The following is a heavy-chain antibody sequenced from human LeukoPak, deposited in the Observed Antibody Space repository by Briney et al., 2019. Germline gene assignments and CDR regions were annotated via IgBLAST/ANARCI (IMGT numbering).Heavy chain of an antibody. CDR2: IYSGGST. Sequence: GGSLRLSCAASGFTVSSNYMSWVRQAPGKGLEWISVIYSGGSTYYADSVKGRFTISRDNAKNSLYLQMNSLRAEDTAVYYCARAPGGIAARSYWGQGTLVTVSS. D-gene: IGHD6-6*01. CDR1: GFTVSSNY. V-gene: IGHV3-53*01. CDR3: ARAPGGIAARSY. J-gene: IGHJ4*02.